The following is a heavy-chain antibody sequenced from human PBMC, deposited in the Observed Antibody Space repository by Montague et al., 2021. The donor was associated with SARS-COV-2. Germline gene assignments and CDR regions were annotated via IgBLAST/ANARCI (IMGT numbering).Heavy chain of an antibody. J-gene: IGHJ4*02. D-gene: IGHD1-1*01. CDR3: ARQNWNDGGDY. Sequence: SLRLSCADSGFTFSSYWMHWVRQAPGKGLEWVSAITGSGSNTYYADSMKGRFTIFRDNSRSTLYLQIDSLRAEDTAVYYCARQNWNDGGDYWGQGTLVTVSS. V-gene: IGHV3-23*01. CDR2: ITGSGSNT. CDR1: GFTFSSYW.